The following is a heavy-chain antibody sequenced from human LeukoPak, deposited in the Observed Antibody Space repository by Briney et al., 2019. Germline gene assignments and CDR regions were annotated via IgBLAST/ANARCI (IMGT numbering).Heavy chain of an antibody. Sequence: PGGSLRLSCAASGSTFSSYEMNWVRQAPGEGLEWVSYISSSGSTIYYTDSVKGRFTISRDNAKNSLYLQMNSLRAEDTAVYYCARSGGNFDYWGQGTLVTVSS. J-gene: IGHJ4*02. CDR1: GSTFSSYE. CDR3: ARSGGNFDY. V-gene: IGHV3-48*03. D-gene: IGHD1-1*01. CDR2: ISSSGSTI.